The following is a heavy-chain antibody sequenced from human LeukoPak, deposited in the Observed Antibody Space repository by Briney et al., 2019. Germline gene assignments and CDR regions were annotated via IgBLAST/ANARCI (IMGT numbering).Heavy chain of an antibody. CDR1: GXTVSSSY. J-gene: IGHJ4*02. V-gene: IGHV3-66*01. CDR2: IYSGGGT. D-gene: IGHD3-22*01. Sequence: PGGSLRLSWAASGXTVSSSYMNWVRQAPGKGREWVSLIYSGGGTYYADSVKGRFTISRDNSKNTLYLQMNSLRAEDTAVYYCARNYYDSSAYYYFDYWGQGTLVTVSS. CDR3: ARNYYDSSAYYYFDY.